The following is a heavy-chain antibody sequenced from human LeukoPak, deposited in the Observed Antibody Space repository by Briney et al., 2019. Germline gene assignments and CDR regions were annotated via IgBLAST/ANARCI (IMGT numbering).Heavy chain of an antibody. D-gene: IGHD2-15*01. CDR1: GYTFTGYY. CDR2: INPNTGGT. J-gene: IGHJ4*02. Sequence: APVKVSCKASGYTFTGYYIHWVRQAPGQGLEWMGWINPNTGGTHYAQNFQGRVTMTRDTSITTAYMELSRLISGDTALYYCATLGGHSLAAQSGYWGQGTLVTVSS. V-gene: IGHV1-2*02. CDR3: ATLGGHSLAAQSGY.